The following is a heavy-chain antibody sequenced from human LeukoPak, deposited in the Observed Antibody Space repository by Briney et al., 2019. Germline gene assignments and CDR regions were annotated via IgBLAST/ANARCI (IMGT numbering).Heavy chain of an antibody. CDR3: ARHYGP. CDR1: GGSIRRSNYF. Sequence: SETLSLTRTASGGSIRRSNYFWGWICRPPGEGLKWIGSIYDSGSTYYNASLKSRVTISVDTSKNQFSLKLNSVTAADTAVYCCARHYGPWGQGTLVTVSS. J-gene: IGHJ5*02. CDR2: IYDSGST. D-gene: IGHD3-10*01. V-gene: IGHV4-39*01.